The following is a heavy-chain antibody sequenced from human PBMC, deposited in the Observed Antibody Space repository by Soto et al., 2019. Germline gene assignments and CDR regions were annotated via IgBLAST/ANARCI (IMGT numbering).Heavy chain of an antibody. CDR1: GGSFSGYY. D-gene: IGHD5-12*01. J-gene: IGHJ5*02. CDR3: ARGDYSGYDFGWFDP. V-gene: IGHV4-34*01. Sequence: PSETLSLTCAVYGGSFSGYYWSWIRQPPGKGLEWIGEINHSGSTNYNPSLKSRVTIPVDTSKHQFSLKLSSVTAADTAVYYCARGDYSGYDFGWFDPWGQGTLVTVS. CDR2: INHSGST.